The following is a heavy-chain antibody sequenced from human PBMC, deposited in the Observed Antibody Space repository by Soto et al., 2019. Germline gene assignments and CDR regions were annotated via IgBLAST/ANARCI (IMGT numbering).Heavy chain of an antibody. CDR2: ISGSGGST. J-gene: IGHJ4*02. CDR1: GFTFSSYA. V-gene: IGHV3-23*01. Sequence: GGSLRLSCAASGFTFSSYAMSWVRQAPGKGLEWVSAISGSGGSTYYADSVKGRFTISRDNSKNTLYLQMTSLRAEDTAVYYCAKGLKSSGYTPLDYWGQGTLVTVSS. D-gene: IGHD3-22*01. CDR3: AKGLKSSGYTPLDY.